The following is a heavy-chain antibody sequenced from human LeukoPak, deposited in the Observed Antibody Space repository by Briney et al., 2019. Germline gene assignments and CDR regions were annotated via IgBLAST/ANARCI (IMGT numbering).Heavy chain of an antibody. CDR2: IKQDGSEK. V-gene: IGHV3-7*03. Sequence: GGSLRLSCAASGFTFSSYWMSWVRQAPGKGLEWVANIKQDGSEKYYVDSVKGRFTISRDNAKNSLYLQMNSLRAEDTAVYYCAKDLYGYVSNWFDPWGQGTLVTVSS. CDR3: AKDLYGYVSNWFDP. J-gene: IGHJ5*02. CDR1: GFTFSSYW. D-gene: IGHD5-12*01.